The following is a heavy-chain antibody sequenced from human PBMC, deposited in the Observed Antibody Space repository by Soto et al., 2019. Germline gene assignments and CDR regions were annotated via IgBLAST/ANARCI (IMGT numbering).Heavy chain of an antibody. CDR3: ARGSDWFAP. V-gene: IGHV4-34*01. CDR2: INHSGST. Sequence: SETLSLTCAVYGGSFSGYYWSWIRQPPGKGLEWIGEINHSGSTNYNPSLQGRVTMTTDTSTSTAYMELRSLRSDDTAVYYWARGSDWFAPGGQGTLVTVSS. CDR1: GGSFSGYY. J-gene: IGHJ5*02.